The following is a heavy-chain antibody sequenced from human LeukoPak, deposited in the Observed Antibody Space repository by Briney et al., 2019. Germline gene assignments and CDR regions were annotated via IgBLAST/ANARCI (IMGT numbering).Heavy chain of an antibody. CDR3: ARWMGRGY. D-gene: IGHD1-26*01. CDR2: IKQDGSES. Sequence: GGSLRLSCAASGFIFSDYWMSWVRQSPGKGLEWVANIKQDGSESFYVDSVKGRFIISRDNAKNSLFLQMNSLRAEDTAVYYCARWMGRGYWGQGTLVTVSS. CDR1: GFIFSDYW. V-gene: IGHV3-7*01. J-gene: IGHJ4*02.